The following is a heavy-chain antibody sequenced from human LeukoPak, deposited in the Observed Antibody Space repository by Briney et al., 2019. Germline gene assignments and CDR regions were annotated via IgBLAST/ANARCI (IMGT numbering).Heavy chain of an antibody. CDR2: ISANNGNT. J-gene: IGHJ5*01. CDR3: ARDAPNSRGWFVY. Sequence: ASVKVSCKASGGTFSSYGISWVRQAPGQGLEWMGRISANNGNTNYTQKVQGRVTMTTDTSTATAYMELRSLRSDDTAVYYCARDAPNSRGWFVYWGQGTLVTVSS. V-gene: IGHV1-18*01. D-gene: IGHD6-19*01. CDR1: GGTFSSYG.